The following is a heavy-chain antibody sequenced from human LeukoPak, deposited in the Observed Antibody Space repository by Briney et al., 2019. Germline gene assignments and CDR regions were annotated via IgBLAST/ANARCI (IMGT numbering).Heavy chain of an antibody. V-gene: IGHV3-23*01. Sequence: GGSLRLSCAASGFTFGNYPFSWVRQAPGKGLEWVSVVSANGVSTLYANSVKGRFTISRDNYVNTLYLQMSSLRAEDTAVYYCAKDRGYTTGRDFDFWGQGALVTVSS. D-gene: IGHD3-10*01. CDR2: VSANGVST. CDR3: AKDRGYTTGRDFDF. J-gene: IGHJ4*02. CDR1: GFTFGNYP.